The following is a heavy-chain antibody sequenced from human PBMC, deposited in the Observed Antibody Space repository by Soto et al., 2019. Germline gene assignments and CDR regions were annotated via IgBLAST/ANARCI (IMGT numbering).Heavy chain of an antibody. CDR1: GFTFNNYG. V-gene: IGHV3-30*18. D-gene: IGHD6-13*01. J-gene: IGHJ3*01. CDR3: AKDQGIAASHGID. Sequence: SGGSLRLSCAASGFTFNNYGMHWVRQAPGKGLEWVAVISNDGSDKYYADSVKGRLTISRDNSKNTVYLQMNSLRAEDTAVYYCAKDQGIAASHGIDWGQGTMVTVSS. CDR2: ISNDGSDK.